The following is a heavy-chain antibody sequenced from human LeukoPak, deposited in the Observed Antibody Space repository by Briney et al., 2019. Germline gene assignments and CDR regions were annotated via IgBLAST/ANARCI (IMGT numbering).Heavy chain of an antibody. V-gene: IGHV4-39*01. J-gene: IGHJ6*03. CDR3: ARQVRSPVVMFMDV. Sequence: SETLSLTCTVAGGSISTSTYNWGWIRQPPGKGLEWIGSVYYTGITYYNPSVESRVTISVDTSKNHFSLELNSVTAADTGVYFCARQVRSPVVMFMDVWGKGTPVIVSS. CDR1: GGSISTSTYN. D-gene: IGHD3-22*01. CDR2: VYYTGIT.